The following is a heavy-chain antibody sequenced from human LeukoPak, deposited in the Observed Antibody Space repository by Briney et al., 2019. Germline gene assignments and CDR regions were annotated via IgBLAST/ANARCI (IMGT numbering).Heavy chain of an antibody. V-gene: IGHV3-30-3*01. CDR1: GFTFSSYA. CDR2: ISYDGSNK. CDR3: ARYKEAAAGPSYGMDV. Sequence: GGSLRLSCAASGFTFSSYAMHWVRQAPGKGLEWVAVISYDGSNKYYADSVKGRFTISRDNSKNTLYLQMNSLRAEDTAVYYCARYKEAAAGPSYGMDVWGQGTTVTVSS. D-gene: IGHD6-13*01. J-gene: IGHJ6*02.